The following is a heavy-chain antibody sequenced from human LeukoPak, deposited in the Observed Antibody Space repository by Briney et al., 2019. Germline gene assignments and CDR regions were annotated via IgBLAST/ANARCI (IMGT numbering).Heavy chain of an antibody. CDR2: IWYGGSNK. Sequence: GGSLRLSCAASGFTFSSYGMHWVRQAPGKGLEWVAVIWYGGSNKYYADSVKGRFTISRDNSKNTLYLQMNSLRAEDTAVYYCAKDGGNSLGYYFDYWGQGTLVTVSS. V-gene: IGHV3-30*02. CDR1: GFTFSSYG. J-gene: IGHJ4*02. D-gene: IGHD4-23*01. CDR3: AKDGGNSLGYYFDY.